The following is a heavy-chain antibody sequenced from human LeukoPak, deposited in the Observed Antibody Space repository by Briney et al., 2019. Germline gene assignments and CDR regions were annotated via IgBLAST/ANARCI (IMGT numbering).Heavy chain of an antibody. CDR3: ARVAMLGYCSGGSCQYYDY. D-gene: IGHD2-15*01. V-gene: IGHV3-21*01. Sequence: GGSLRLSCAASGFTFSSYSMNWVRQAPGKGLEWVSSISSSSSYIYYADSVKGRFTISRDNAKNSLYLQMNSLRAEDTAVYYCARVAMLGYCSGGSCQYYDYWGRGTLVTVSS. J-gene: IGHJ4*02. CDR1: GFTFSSYS. CDR2: ISSSSSYI.